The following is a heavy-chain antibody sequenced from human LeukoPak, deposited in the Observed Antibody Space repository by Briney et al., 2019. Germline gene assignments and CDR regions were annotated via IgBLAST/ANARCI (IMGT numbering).Heavy chain of an antibody. CDR1: GFTFSSYG. J-gene: IGHJ4*02. CDR3: AKGGAVVPY. D-gene: IGHD6-19*01. CDR2: ISYDGSNK. Sequence: PGGSLRLSCAASGFTFSSYGMHWVRQAPGKGLEWVAVISYDGSNKYYADSVKGRFTISRDNSKNTLYLQMNSLRAEDTAVYYCAKGGAVVPYWGQGTLVTVSS. V-gene: IGHV3-30*18.